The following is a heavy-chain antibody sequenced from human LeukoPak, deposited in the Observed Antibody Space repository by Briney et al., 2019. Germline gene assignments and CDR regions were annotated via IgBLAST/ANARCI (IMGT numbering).Heavy chain of an antibody. CDR1: GGSISSGSYY. CDR2: IYTSGST. CDR3: ARVYCSSTSCYTGLGYNWFDP. V-gene: IGHV4-61*02. J-gene: IGHJ5*02. D-gene: IGHD2-2*02. Sequence: SQTLSLTCTVSGGSISSGSYYWSWIRQPAGKGLEWIGRIYTSGSTNYNPSPKSRVTISVDTSKNQFSLKLSSVTAADTAVYYCARVYCSSTSCYTGLGYNWFDPWGQGTLVTVSS.